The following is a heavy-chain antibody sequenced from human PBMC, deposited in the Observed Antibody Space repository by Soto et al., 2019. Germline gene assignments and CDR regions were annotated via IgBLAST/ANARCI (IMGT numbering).Heavy chain of an antibody. Sequence: SETLSLTCTFSGGSISSYYWSLIRQPPGKGLEWIGYIYYSGSTNYNPSLKSRVTISVDTSKNQFSLKLSSVTAADTAVYYCARVNRDYYDSSGYYYEGYYYGMDVWGQGTTVTVSS. CDR1: GGSISSYY. D-gene: IGHD3-22*01. V-gene: IGHV4-59*01. CDR3: ARVNRDYYDSSGYYYEGYYYGMDV. J-gene: IGHJ6*02. CDR2: IYYSGST.